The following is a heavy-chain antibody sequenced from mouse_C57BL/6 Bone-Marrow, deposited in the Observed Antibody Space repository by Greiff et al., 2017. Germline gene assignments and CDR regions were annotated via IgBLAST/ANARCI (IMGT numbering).Heavy chain of an antibody. J-gene: IGHJ4*01. Sequence: VQLQQPGAELVKPGASVKLSCKASGYTFTSYWMHWVKQRPGQGLEWIGMIHPNSGSTNYNEKFKSKATLTVDKSSSTAYMQLSSLTSEDSAVYYCARSGEEYDPYYYAMDYWGQGTSVTVSS. CDR2: IHPNSGST. CDR1: GYTFTSYW. D-gene: IGHD2-14*01. V-gene: IGHV1-64*01. CDR3: ARSGEEYDPYYYAMDY.